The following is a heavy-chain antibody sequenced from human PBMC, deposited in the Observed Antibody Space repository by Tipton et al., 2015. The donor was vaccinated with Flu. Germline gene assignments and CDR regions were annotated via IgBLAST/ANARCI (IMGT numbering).Heavy chain of an antibody. J-gene: IGHJ4*02. V-gene: IGHV1-46*04. CDR1: GYTFTGYQ. CDR3: ARAVAGRESY. D-gene: IGHD6-19*01. CDR2: INPTGGST. Sequence: QSGAEVKKPGASVKVSCKASGYTFTGYQIHWVRQAPGQGLQWMGIINPTGGSTTYAQKLQGRVTMTRDTSTSIVYMEMSSLRFDDTAVYYCARAVAGRESYWGQGTLVTVSS.